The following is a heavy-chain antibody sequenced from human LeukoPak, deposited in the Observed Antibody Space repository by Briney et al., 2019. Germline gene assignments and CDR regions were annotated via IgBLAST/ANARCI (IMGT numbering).Heavy chain of an antibody. J-gene: IGHJ4*02. V-gene: IGHV3-21*01. D-gene: IGHD2-2*01. CDR3: ARVIQAYCSSTSCSGFDY. CDR1: GFTFSSYS. CDR2: ISSSSSYI. Sequence: NPGGSLRLSCAASGFTFSSYSMNWVRQAPGKGLEWVSSISSSSSYIYYADSVKGRFTISRDNAKNSLYLQMNSLRAEDTAVYYCARVIQAYCSSTSCSGFDYWGQGTLVTVSS.